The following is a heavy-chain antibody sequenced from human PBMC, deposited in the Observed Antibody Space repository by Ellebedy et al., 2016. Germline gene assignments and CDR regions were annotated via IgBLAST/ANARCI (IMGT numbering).Heavy chain of an antibody. V-gene: IGHV3-66*01. CDR3: ARDLDYYGSGSLGFAY. CDR2: IYSGGDT. Sequence: GGSLRLSCAASGFTVSSNYMSWVRQAPGKGLEWVSGIYSGGDTYYADSVKARFTIYRDNSKNTLYLQMNSLRAEDTAVYYCARDLDYYGSGSLGFAYWGQGTLVTVSS. CDR1: GFTVSSNY. J-gene: IGHJ4*02. D-gene: IGHD3-10*01.